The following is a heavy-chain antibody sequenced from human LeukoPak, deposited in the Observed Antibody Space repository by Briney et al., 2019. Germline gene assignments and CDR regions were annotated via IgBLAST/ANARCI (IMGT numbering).Heavy chain of an antibody. V-gene: IGHV3-13*01. D-gene: IGHD6-13*01. CDR3: ARESSSSWYGNYGMDV. CDR1: GFTFSSYD. CDR2: IGTAGDT. Sequence: PGGSLRLSCAASGFTFSSYDMHWVRQATGKGLEWVSAIGTAGDTYYPGSVKGRFTISRENAKNSLYLQMNSLRAGDTAVYYCARESSSSWYGNYGMDVWGQGTTVTVSS. J-gene: IGHJ6*02.